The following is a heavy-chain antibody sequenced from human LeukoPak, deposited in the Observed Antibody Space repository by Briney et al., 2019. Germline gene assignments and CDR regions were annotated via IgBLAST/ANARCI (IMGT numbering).Heavy chain of an antibody. CDR2: ISPSGAST. J-gene: IGHJ4*02. CDR1: GYTFTSSY. D-gene: IGHD3-3*01. V-gene: IGHV1-2*02. CDR3: ARGSLFLEWLLTEYYFDY. Sequence: ASVKVSCKASGYTFTSSYLHWVRQAPGQGLEWMGMISPSGASTNYAQKFQGRVTMTRDTSISTAYMELSRLRSDDTAVYYCARGSLFLEWLLTEYYFDYWGQGTLVTVSS.